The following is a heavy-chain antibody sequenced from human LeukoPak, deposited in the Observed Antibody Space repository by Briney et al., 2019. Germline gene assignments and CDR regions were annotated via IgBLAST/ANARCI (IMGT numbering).Heavy chain of an antibody. D-gene: IGHD5-12*01. CDR3: ARDSSGYLKVTYYFDY. J-gene: IGHJ4*02. Sequence: GASVKVSCKASGYTFTGYYMHWVRQAPGQGLEWMGRINPNSGGTNYAQKFQGRVTMTRDTSISTAYMELSRLRSDDTAVYYCARDSSGYLKVTYYFDYWGQGTLVTVSS. CDR1: GYTFTGYY. V-gene: IGHV1-2*06. CDR2: INPNSGGT.